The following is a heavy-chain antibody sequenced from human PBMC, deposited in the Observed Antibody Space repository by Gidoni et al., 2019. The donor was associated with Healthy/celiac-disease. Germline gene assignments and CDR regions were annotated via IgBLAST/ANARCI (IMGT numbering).Heavy chain of an antibody. D-gene: IGHD5-12*01. CDR3: ARERYGADYYYGMDV. CDR2: ISYDGSNK. V-gene: IGHV3-30*04. CDR1: GFTFSSYA. J-gene: IGHJ6*02. Sequence: QVQLVESGGGVVQPGRSLRLSCAASGFTFSSYAMHWVRQAPGKGLEWVAVISYDGSNKYYADSVKGRFTISRDNSKNTLYLQMNSLRAEDTAVYYCARERYGADYYYGMDVWGQGTTVTVSS.